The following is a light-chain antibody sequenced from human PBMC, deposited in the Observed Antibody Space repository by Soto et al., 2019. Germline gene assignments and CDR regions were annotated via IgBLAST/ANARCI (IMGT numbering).Light chain of an antibody. CDR2: DVS. CDR1: SNDIGTYTY. CDR3: SSYTSSSTYV. Sequence: QSALTQPRSVSGSPGQSVTISCTGTSNDIGTYTYVSWYQQHPGKAPKLIIYDVSQRPSGVSNRFSGSKSGNTASLTISGLQAEDEADYYCSSYTSSSTYVFGTGTKLTVL. V-gene: IGLV2-11*01. J-gene: IGLJ1*01.